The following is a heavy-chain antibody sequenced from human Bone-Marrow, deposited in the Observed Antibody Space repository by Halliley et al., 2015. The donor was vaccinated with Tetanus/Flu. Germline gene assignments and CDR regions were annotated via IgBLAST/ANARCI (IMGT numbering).Heavy chain of an antibody. CDR2: ISYDGSNK. V-gene: IGHV3-30*18. CDR3: AKNIVVVTTLYYGLDV. J-gene: IGHJ6*02. CDR1: GFTFRSYG. Sequence: SLRLSCVASGFTFRSYGMYWVRQAPGKGLEWVAAISYDGSNKYYSDSVKGRFTISRDNPKNTLYLEMNSLGPEDTAVYFCAKNIVVVTTLYYGLDVWGQGTTVTVAS. D-gene: IGHD2-21*02.